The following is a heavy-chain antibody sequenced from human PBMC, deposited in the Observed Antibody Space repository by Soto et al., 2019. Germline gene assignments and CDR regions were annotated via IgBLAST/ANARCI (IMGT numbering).Heavy chain of an antibody. CDR3: ARNTAMDPYYFDY. Sequence: PSETLSLTCTVSGGSISSYYWSWIRQPPGKGLEWIGYIYYSGSTNYNPSLKSRVTISVDTSKNQFSLKPSSVTAADTAVYYCARNTAMDPYYFDYWGQGTLVTVSS. D-gene: IGHD5-18*01. CDR1: GGSISSYY. V-gene: IGHV4-59*01. CDR2: IYYSGST. J-gene: IGHJ4*02.